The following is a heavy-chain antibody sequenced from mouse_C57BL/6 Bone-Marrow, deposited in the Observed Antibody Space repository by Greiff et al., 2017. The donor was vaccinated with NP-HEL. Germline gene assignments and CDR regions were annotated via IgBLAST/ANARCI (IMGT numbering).Heavy chain of an antibody. Sequence: EVHLVESGGGLVQPKGSLKLSCAASGFSFNTYAMNWVRQAPGKGLEWVARIRSKSNNYATYYADSVKDRFTISRDDSESMLYLQMNNLKTEDTAMYYCVRHHGSSLYWYFDVWGTGTTVTVSS. J-gene: IGHJ1*03. CDR1: GFSFNTYA. CDR2: IRSKSNNYAT. CDR3: VRHHGSSLYWYFDV. D-gene: IGHD1-1*01. V-gene: IGHV10-1*01.